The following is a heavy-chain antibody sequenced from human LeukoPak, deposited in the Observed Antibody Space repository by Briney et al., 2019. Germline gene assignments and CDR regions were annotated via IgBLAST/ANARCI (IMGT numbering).Heavy chain of an antibody. CDR2: ISAHNGNI. D-gene: IGHD6-13*01. CDR3: ARAGMADFSAGYYYGMDV. V-gene: IGHV1-18*01. J-gene: IGHJ6*02. CDR1: GYTFTSYG. Sequence: ASVKVSCKASGYTFTSYGISWLRQAPGQGLQWLGWISAHNGNINYAQKLQGRVTMTTDTSTSTAYMELRSLRSDDTAVYYCARAGMADFSAGYYYGMDVWGQGTTVTVSS.